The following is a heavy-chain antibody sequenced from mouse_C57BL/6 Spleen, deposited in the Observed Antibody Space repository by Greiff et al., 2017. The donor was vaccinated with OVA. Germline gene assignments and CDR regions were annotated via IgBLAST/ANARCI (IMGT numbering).Heavy chain of an antibody. J-gene: IGHJ4*01. CDR3: ARSTPYAMDY. CDR1: GYTFTSYT. D-gene: IGHD6-1*01. CDR2: INPSSGYT. Sequence: QVQLQQPGAELVKPGASVKMSCKASGYTFTSYTMHWVKQRPGQGLEWIGYINPSSGYTKYNQKFKDKATLTADKSSSTAYMQLSSLTSEDSAVYYCARSTPYAMDYWGQGTSVTVSS. V-gene: IGHV1S26*01.